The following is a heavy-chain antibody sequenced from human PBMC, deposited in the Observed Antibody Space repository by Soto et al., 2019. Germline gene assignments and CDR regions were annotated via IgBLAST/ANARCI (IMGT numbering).Heavy chain of an antibody. D-gene: IGHD3-16*01. Sequence: PGGSLRLSCAASGFTFSSYAMSWVRQAPGKGLEWVSAISGSGGSTYYADSVKGRFTISRDNSKNTLYLQMNSLRAEDTAVYYRAKDNTGGEGGMDVWGQGTTVTVSS. V-gene: IGHV3-23*01. J-gene: IGHJ6*02. CDR1: GFTFSSYA. CDR2: ISGSGGST. CDR3: AKDNTGGEGGMDV.